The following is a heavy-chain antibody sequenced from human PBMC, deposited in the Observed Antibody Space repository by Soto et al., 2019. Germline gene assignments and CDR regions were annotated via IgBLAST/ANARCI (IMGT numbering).Heavy chain of an antibody. CDR2: VYSGGST. CDR3: SRGSSWYDY. D-gene: IGHD6-13*01. Sequence: EVQLVESGGGLVQTVGSLRLSCAAYGFIVSSNYMSWVRQAPGKGLEWVSVVYSGGSTDYADSVKGRFTISRDNSKNTLHLQMNSLRAEDTAVYHCSRGSSWYDYWGQGTLVTVSS. CDR1: GFIVSSNY. V-gene: IGHV3-66*01. J-gene: IGHJ4*02.